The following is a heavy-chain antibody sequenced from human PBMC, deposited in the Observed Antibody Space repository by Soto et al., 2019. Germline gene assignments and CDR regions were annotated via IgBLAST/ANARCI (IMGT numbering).Heavy chain of an antibody. Sequence: GGSLRLSCAASGFSFSSYSMNWVRQAPGKGLEWVSSISSSASHINYADSVKGRFTISRDNAKKSLYLQMNSLRAEDTAVYYCARGYTGYCSGGTCYWFDPWGQGTLVTV. V-gene: IGHV3-21*01. D-gene: IGHD2-15*01. CDR2: ISSSASHI. CDR1: GFSFSSYS. CDR3: ARGYTGYCSGGTCYWFDP. J-gene: IGHJ5*02.